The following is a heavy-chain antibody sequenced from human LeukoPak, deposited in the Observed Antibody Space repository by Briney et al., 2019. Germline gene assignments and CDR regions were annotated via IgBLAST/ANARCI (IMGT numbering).Heavy chain of an antibody. Sequence: PSETLSLTCAVFGGSFSGYYRSWVRQAPGKGLEWIGEVHHSGSINYNPSLASRFTISVDASKNQFSLKLTSVTAADTAMYYCARGVDSAKVGYWSQGTPVTVSS. J-gene: IGHJ4*02. D-gene: IGHD6-13*01. CDR1: GGSFSGYY. V-gene: IGHV4-34*01. CDR3: ARGVDSAKVGY. CDR2: VHHSGSI.